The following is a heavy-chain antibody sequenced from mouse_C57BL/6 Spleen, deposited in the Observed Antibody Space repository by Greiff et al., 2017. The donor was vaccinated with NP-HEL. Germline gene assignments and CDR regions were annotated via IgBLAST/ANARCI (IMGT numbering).Heavy chain of an antibody. CDR3: ARGTTVVATRYAMDY. CDR2: ISYDGSN. V-gene: IGHV3-6*01. J-gene: IGHJ4*01. D-gene: IGHD1-1*01. CDR1: GYSITSGYY. Sequence: EVQLQQSGPGLVKPSQSLSLTCSVTGYSITSGYYWNWIRQFPGNKLEWMGYISYDGSNNYNPSLKNRISITRDTSKNQFFLKLNSVTTEDTATYYCARGTTVVATRYAMDYWGQGTSVTVSS.